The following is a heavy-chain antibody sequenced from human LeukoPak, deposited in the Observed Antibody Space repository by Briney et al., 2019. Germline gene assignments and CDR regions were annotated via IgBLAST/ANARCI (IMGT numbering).Heavy chain of an antibody. CDR1: VYTFTDYH. CDR2: IYPNNGGT. CDR3: ARDGDSVMVEFDY. D-gene: IGHD5-18*01. J-gene: IGHJ4*02. Sequence: ASVTVSYKASVYTFTDYHLYWVRQAPGQGLAWMGWIYPNNGGTNYAQKFQGRVTMTRDTSISTAYMELSRLRSDDTAVYYCARDGDSVMVEFDYWGQGTLVTVSS. V-gene: IGHV1-2*02.